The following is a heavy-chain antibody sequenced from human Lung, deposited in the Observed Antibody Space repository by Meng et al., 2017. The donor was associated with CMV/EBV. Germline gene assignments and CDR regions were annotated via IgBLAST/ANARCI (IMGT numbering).Heavy chain of an antibody. CDR1: GFTFSSYA. V-gene: IGHV3-23*01. J-gene: IGHJ4*02. CDR3: AKRPFSGNYSPGTLDY. CDR2: ISGSGGST. Sequence: GESXKISCAASGFTFSSYAMSWVRQAPGKGLEWVSGISGSGGSTYYADSVKGRFTISRDNSKNTLFLQMNSLRAEDTAVYYCAKRPFSGNYSPGTLDYWGQGXLVTVSS. D-gene: IGHD1-26*01.